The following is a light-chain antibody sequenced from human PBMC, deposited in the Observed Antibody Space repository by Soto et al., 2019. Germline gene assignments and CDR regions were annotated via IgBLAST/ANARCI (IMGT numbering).Light chain of an antibody. CDR2: AAS. J-gene: IGKJ1*01. CDR3: QMYVTAPET. Sequence: LQMTQSPSSLSASVGDRLTITCRASQDIGKSLAWYQQRPGKVPKPLIYAASTLHSGVPSRFSSGGSGTHFNLTISNLQPEDVATYYCQMYVTAPETFGQGTKVDIK. CDR1: QDIGKS. V-gene: IGKV1-27*01.